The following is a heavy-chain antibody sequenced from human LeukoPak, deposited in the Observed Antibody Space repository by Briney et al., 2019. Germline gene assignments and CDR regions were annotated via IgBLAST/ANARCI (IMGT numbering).Heavy chain of an antibody. Sequence: GGSLRLSCAASGFTFSNFWMHWVRQAPEMGLVWVSRINTDGSRTNSVKGRFTISRDNAKNTLYLQMNSLRAEDTAVYYCAKLTGDDFWSGYEYYFDYWGQGTLVTVSS. J-gene: IGHJ4*02. V-gene: IGHV3-74*01. CDR1: GFTFSNFW. CDR3: AKLTGDDFWSGYEYYFDY. CDR2: INTDGSRT. D-gene: IGHD3-3*01.